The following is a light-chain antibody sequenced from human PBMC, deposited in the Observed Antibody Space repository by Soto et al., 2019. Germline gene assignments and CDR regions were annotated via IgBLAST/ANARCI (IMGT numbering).Light chain of an antibody. Sequence: DIQLTQSPSFLSASVGDRVTITCRASHGISSYLAWYQQKPGKAPKLLIYAASTLQSGVPSRFSGSGSGTEFTLTISSRPPEDFATYYCQQLNSYLLWTFGQGTNVDIK. CDR2: AAS. V-gene: IGKV1-9*01. J-gene: IGKJ1*01. CDR3: QQLNSYLLWT. CDR1: HGISSY.